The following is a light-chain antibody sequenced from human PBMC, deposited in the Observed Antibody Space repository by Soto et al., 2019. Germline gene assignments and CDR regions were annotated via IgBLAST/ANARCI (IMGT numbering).Light chain of an antibody. CDR1: SGHSSYA. V-gene: IGLV4-69*01. Sequence: QSVLTQSPSASASLGASVMLTCTLSSGHSSYAIAWHQQQPEKGPRYLMNLNSDGSHSKGDGIPDRFSGSSSGAERYLTISSLQSEDEADYYCQTWGTGIQVFGGGTKLTVL. CDR3: QTWGTGIQV. CDR2: LNSDGSH. J-gene: IGLJ3*02.